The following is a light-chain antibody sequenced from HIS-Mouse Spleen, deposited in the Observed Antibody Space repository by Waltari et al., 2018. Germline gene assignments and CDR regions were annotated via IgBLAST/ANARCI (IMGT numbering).Light chain of an antibody. CDR3: MQGTHWPPWT. J-gene: IGKJ1*01. V-gene: IGKV2-30*02. Sequence: DVVMTQSPLSLPVTLGQPASISCRSSQSLVHSDGNTYLNWCHQRPGQSPRRLIYKVANRDSGVPDRFSGSGSGTDFTLKISRVEAEDVGVYYCMQGTHWPPWTFGQGTKVEIK. CDR1: QSLVHSDGNTY. CDR2: KVA.